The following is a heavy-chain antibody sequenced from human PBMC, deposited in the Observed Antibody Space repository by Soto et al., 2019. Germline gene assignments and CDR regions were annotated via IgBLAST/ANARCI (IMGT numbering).Heavy chain of an antibody. D-gene: IGHD5-12*01. J-gene: IGHJ2*01. V-gene: IGHV1-69*12. CDR1: GGTFSNYP. CDR2: IIPIFGTV. Sequence: QVQLVQSGAEVKKPGSSVKVSCKASGGTFSNYPISWVRQAPGQGLEWMGGIIPIFGTVNYAQKFQGRVTIXADXSTSXAYMELSXXXSEXTAVYYCARGNHXXLQLWYFDLWGRGTLVTVSS. CDR3: ARGNHXXLQLWYFDL.